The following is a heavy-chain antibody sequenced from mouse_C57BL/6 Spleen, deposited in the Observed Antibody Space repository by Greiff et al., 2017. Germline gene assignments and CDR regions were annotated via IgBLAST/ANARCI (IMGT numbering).Heavy chain of an antibody. CDR2: FHPYNDDT. D-gene: IGHD1-1*01. Sequence: VKLQQSGAELVKPGASVKMSCKASGYTFTTYPIEWMKQNHGKSLEWIGNFHPYNDDTKYNEKFKGKATLTVEKSSSTVYLELSRLTSDDSAVYYCARRGYYYGSSYEYYFDYWGQGTTLTVSS. V-gene: IGHV1-47*01. CDR3: ARRGYYYGSSYEYYFDY. J-gene: IGHJ2*01. CDR1: GYTFTTYP.